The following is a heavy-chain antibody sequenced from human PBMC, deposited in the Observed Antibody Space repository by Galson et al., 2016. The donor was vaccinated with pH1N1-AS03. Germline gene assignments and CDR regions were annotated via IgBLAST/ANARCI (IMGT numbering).Heavy chain of an antibody. CDR2: IWHDGSEK. J-gene: IGHJ2*01. V-gene: IGHV3-33*01. D-gene: IGHD3-16*02. Sequence: SLRLSCAASGFTFSSHGMHWVRQTPGKGLEWVAVIWHDGSEKYYADSVKGRFTISRDNSKNTLYLQMNSLRAEDTAVYYCARDRHYYDYIWGTYHYDWYFDLWGRGTLVTVSS. CDR3: ARDRHYYDYIWGTYHYDWYFDL. CDR1: GFTFSSHG.